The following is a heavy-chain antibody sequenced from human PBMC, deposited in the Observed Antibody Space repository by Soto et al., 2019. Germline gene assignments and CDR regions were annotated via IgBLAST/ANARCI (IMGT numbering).Heavy chain of an antibody. CDR1: GQSFSGHS. CDR3: ARGSGIVTLPGELEDVNYDY. J-gene: IGHJ4*02. Sequence: QVQLQQWGAGLVKPSETLSLSCAVYGQSFSGHSWAWIRPPPGKGLEWIGEINESGSTNYNPSLKSRVTISTDTSKNQFSLKLSSVSAADTAAYFCARGSGIVTLPGELEDVNYDYWGQGTLVNVSS. CDR2: INESGST. D-gene: IGHD1-1*01. V-gene: IGHV4-34*01.